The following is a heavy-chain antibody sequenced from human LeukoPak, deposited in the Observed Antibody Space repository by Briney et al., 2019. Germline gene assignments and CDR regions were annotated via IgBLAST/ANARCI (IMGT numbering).Heavy chain of an antibody. Sequence: GGSLRLSCAASGFTFSSYSMNWVRQAPGKGLDWVSSISSSSSYIYYADSVKGRFTISRDNAKNSLYLQMNSLRAEDTAVYYCARESDSGYSYGDYWGQGTLVTVSS. D-gene: IGHD5-18*01. V-gene: IGHV3-21*01. J-gene: IGHJ4*02. CDR3: ARESDSGYSYGDY. CDR1: GFTFSSYS. CDR2: ISSSSSYI.